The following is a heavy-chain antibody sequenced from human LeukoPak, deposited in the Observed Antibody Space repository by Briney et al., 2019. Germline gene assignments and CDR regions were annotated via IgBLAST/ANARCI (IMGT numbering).Heavy chain of an antibody. V-gene: IGHV4-39*01. J-gene: IGHJ4*02. CDR3: ARGPYSWLAGSPSAGFDY. D-gene: IGHD6-19*01. CDR1: GGSISSYY. CDR2: IYYSGST. Sequence: SETLSLTCTVSGGSISSYYWGWIRQPPGKGLEWIGTIYYSGSTYYNPSLKSRVTISVDTSKNQFSLNLSSVTAADTAVYYCARGPYSWLAGSPSAGFDYWGQGTLVTVSS.